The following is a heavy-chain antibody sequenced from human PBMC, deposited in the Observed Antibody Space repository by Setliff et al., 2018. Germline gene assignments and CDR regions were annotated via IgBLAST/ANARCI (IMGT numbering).Heavy chain of an antibody. J-gene: IGHJ4*02. D-gene: IGHD6-6*01. V-gene: IGHV4-34*01. CDR1: GGTFSDYY. CDR3: ARGRNVAARLLDS. Sequence: PSETLSLTCAAYGGTFSDYYWTWIRQPPGKGLEGVGEINHRGSTNYNPSLKSRVTISVDTSKDQFSLKLISMTAADTAVYYCARGRNVAARLLDSWGQGTLVTVSS. CDR2: INHRGST.